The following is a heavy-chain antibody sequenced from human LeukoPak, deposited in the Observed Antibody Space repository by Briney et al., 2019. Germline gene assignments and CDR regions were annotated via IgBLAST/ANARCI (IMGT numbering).Heavy chain of an antibody. J-gene: IGHJ4*02. CDR2: ISSSSSTI. D-gene: IGHD1-26*01. Sequence: GGCRRLSRAASGFTFSMYSMRWVRQAQGGGRGWVSYISSSSSTIYYADSVKGRFTIPRDNAKNSLYLQMNSLRAEDTAVYYCAREEVVGATIDYWGQGTLVTVSS. V-gene: IGHV3-48*01. CDR1: GFTFSMYS. CDR3: AREEVVGATIDY.